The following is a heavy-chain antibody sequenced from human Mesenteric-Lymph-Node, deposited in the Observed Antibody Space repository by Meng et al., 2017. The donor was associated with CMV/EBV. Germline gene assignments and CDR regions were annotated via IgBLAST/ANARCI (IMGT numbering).Heavy chain of an antibody. CDR1: EYTLTEVS. V-gene: IGHV1-24*01. Sequence: ASVKVSCKISEYTLTEVSMHWVRQAPGKGLEWMGGFAPEEGETIYAQKFQGRLTMIEDTSTDTAYMELSSLRSEDTAVYYCATFFSGYDSGYWGQGTLVTVSS. CDR3: ATFFSGYDSGY. J-gene: IGHJ4*02. CDR2: FAPEEGET. D-gene: IGHD5-12*01.